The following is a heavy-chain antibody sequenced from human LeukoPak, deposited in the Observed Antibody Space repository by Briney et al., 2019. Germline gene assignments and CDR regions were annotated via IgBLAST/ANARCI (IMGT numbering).Heavy chain of an antibody. V-gene: IGHV4-59*01. Sequence: PSETLSLTCTVSGGSISSYYWSWIRQPPGKGVEWIGYIYYSGSTNYNPSLKSRVTISVDTSKNQFSLKLSSVTAADTAVYYCARPGYCSSTSCYAFDIWGQGTMVTVSS. CDR1: GGSISSYY. J-gene: IGHJ3*02. CDR2: IYYSGST. D-gene: IGHD2-2*01. CDR3: ARPGYCSSTSCYAFDI.